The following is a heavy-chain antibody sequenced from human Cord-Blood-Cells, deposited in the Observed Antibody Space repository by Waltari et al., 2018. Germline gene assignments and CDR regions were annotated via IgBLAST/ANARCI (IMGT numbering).Heavy chain of an antibody. J-gene: IGHJ5*02. V-gene: IGHV1-69*01. Sequence: QVQLVQSGAEVKKPGSSVKVSCKASGGTFSSYASSWVRPAPGQGLEWMEGIVPIVGTANDAQKFQCRVTITADESTSTAYMELSSLRSEDTAVYYCAGVGSIAATTNWFDAWGQGTLVTVSS. CDR3: AGVGSIAATTNWFDA. CDR2: IVPIVGTA. D-gene: IGHD6-13*01. CDR1: GGTFSSYA.